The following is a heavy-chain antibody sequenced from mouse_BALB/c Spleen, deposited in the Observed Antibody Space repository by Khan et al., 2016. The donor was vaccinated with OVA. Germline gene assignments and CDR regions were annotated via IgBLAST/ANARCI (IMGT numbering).Heavy chain of an antibody. V-gene: IGHV1-9*01. CDR2: IFPGSVST. CDR3: ARGGYGGFAY. D-gene: IGHD2-14*01. CDR1: GYTFSSYW. J-gene: IGHJ3*01. Sequence: QVQLKQSGGDLMKPGASVKISCKATGYTFSSYWIEWVKQRPGHGLEWIGQIFPGSVSTTYNEKFTGKATFTADTSSNTAYMKLSSLTSEDSAVYYCARGGYGGFAYWGQGTLVTVSA.